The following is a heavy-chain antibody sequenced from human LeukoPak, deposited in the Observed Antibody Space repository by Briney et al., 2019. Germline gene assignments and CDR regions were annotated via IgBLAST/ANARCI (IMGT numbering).Heavy chain of an antibody. CDR2: IYTSGST. CDR3: ARNKGTKWLQFDY. V-gene: IGHV4-61*02. J-gene: IGHJ4*02. CDR1: GGSISSGSYY. Sequence: PSQTLSLTCTVSGGSISSGSYYWSWIRQPAGKGLEWIGRIYTSGSTNYNPSLKSRVTISVDTSKNQFSLKLSSVTAADTAVYYCARNKGTKWLQFDYWGQGTLVTVSS. D-gene: IGHD6-19*01.